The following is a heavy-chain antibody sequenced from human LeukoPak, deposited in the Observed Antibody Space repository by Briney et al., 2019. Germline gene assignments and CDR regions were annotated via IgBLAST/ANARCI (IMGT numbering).Heavy chain of an antibody. D-gene: IGHD3-22*01. V-gene: IGHV4-4*07. CDR2: IYTSGST. CDR3: ARGASGYYQFDY. J-gene: IGHJ4*02. CDR1: GGSISPYY. Sequence: VKPSETLSLTCAVSGGSISPYYWSWIRQPAGQGLEWIGRIYTSGSTNYNPSLKSRVTMSVDASKNQFSLKLRSVTAADTAVYYCARGASGYYQFDYWGQGTLVTVSS.